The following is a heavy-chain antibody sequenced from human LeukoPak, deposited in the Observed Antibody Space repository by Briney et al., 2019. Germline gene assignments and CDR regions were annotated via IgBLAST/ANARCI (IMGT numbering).Heavy chain of an antibody. Sequence: GGSLRLSCAASGFTVSSCYMSWVRQAPGKGLEWVSVLYSDGTTYYRDSVKGRFTISRDNSKNTLYLQMDNLRVEDAAVYYCARATYDSNGYTANHDSWGQGTLVTVSS. V-gene: IGHV3-53*01. D-gene: IGHD3-22*01. J-gene: IGHJ4*02. CDR1: GFTVSSCY. CDR3: ARATYDSNGYTANHDS. CDR2: LYSDGTT.